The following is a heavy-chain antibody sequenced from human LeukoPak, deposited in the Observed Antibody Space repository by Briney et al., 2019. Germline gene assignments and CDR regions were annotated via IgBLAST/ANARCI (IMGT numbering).Heavy chain of an antibody. CDR2: INTNTGNP. CDR3: ARDAGSGWYYEYYFDY. D-gene: IGHD6-19*01. CDR1: GYTFTSYA. Sequence: ASVKVSCNASGYTFTSYAMNWVRQAPGQGLEWMGWINTNTGNPTYAQGFTGRFVFSLDTSVSTAYLQISSLKAEDTAVYYCARDAGSGWYYEYYFDYWGQGTLVTVSS. V-gene: IGHV7-4-1*02. J-gene: IGHJ4*02.